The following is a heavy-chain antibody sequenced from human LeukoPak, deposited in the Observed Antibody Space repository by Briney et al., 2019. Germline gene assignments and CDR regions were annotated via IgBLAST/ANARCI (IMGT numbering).Heavy chain of an antibody. CDR3: ARGGFYCGGDCYVDY. D-gene: IGHD2-21*02. J-gene: IGHJ4*02. Sequence: SDTLSLTCAVYGGSFSPYYWSWIRQPPGKGLEWMGEINHSGSTNDNPSLKSRVTISVDTSKNQFSLRLSSVTAADTAVYYCARGGFYCGGDCYVDYWGQGTLVTVSS. V-gene: IGHV4-34*01. CDR1: GGSFSPYY. CDR2: INHSGST.